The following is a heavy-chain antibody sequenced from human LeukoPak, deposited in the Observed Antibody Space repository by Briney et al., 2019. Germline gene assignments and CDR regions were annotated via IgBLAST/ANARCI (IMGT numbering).Heavy chain of an antibody. V-gene: IGHV3-23*01. J-gene: IGHJ4*02. CDR3: AKAVGVPAARGYVDY. D-gene: IGHD2-2*01. CDR1: GFTFSSYA. CDR2: ISGSGGST. Sequence: GGSLRLSCAASGFTFSSYAMSWVRHAPGKGLEWVSAISGSGGSTYYADSVKSGFTISRDNSKNRLYLQMTRLRAEDTAVYNCAKAVGVPAARGYVDYWGQGTLVTVSS.